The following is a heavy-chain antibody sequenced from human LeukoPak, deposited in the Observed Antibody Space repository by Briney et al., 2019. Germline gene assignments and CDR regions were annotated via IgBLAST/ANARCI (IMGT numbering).Heavy chain of an antibody. CDR2: INEDGSVK. Sequence: PGGSLRLSCADSGFRFSRHWMDWVRQAPGKGLEWVANINEDGSVKNYVDSVRGRFTISRDNAKKSLYLEMNSLRAEDTAVYYCMAESSSPWEGYWGQGTLVIVSS. CDR1: GFRFSRHW. CDR3: MAESSSPWEGY. D-gene: IGHD6-6*01. J-gene: IGHJ4*02. V-gene: IGHV3-7*01.